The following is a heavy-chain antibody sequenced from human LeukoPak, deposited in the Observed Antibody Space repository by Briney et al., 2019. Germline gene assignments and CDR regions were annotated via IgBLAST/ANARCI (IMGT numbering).Heavy chain of an antibody. D-gene: IGHD1-26*01. CDR2: IYISGSP. CDR3: ARDDDRELDY. CDR1: GGSISSGSYY. Sequence: ASETLSLTCTVSGGSISSGSYYWTWIRQPAGKGLEYIGRIYISGSPSYNPSLKSRVTISVDTSKNQFFVKLSSVTAADTAVYYCARDDDRELDYWGQGTLVTVSS. V-gene: IGHV4-61*02. J-gene: IGHJ4*02.